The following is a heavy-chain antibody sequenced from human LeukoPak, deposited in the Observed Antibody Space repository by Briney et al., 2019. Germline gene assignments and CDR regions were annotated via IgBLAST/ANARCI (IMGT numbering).Heavy chain of an antibody. CDR2: INPGGRST. Sequence: ASVKVSCKASGYTFTNYYIHWVRQAPGQGLEWMGIINPGGRSTSYAQKFQGRVTMTRDTSTSTVYMELSSLRSEDTAVYYCARERSSLRRYFDYWGQGTLVTVSS. CDR3: ARERSSLRRYFDY. J-gene: IGHJ4*02. CDR1: GYTFTNYY. V-gene: IGHV1-46*01. D-gene: IGHD3-10*01.